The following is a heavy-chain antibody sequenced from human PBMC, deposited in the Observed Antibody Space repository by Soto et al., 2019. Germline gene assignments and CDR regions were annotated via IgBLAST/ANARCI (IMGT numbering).Heavy chain of an antibody. CDR1: GGSISSGDYY. Sequence: PSETLSLTCTVSGGSISSGDYYWSWIRQPPGKGLEWIGYIYYSGSTYYNPSLKSRVTISVDTSKNQFSLKLSSVTAADTAVYYCARVGTVVTPSPDYWGQGTLVTV. CDR3: ARVGTVVTPSPDY. J-gene: IGHJ4*02. CDR2: IYYSGST. V-gene: IGHV4-30-4*01. D-gene: IGHD2-21*02.